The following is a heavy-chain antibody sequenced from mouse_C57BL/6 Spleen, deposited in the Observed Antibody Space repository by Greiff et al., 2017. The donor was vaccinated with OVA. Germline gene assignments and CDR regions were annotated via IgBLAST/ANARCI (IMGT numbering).Heavy chain of an antibody. Sequence: VHVKQSGPVLVKPGASVKMSCKASGYTFTDYYMNWVKQSHGKSLEWIGVINPYNGGTSYNQKFKGKATLTVDKSSSTAYMELNSLTSEDSAVYYCARNYYGSSPWYFDVWGTGTTVTVSS. D-gene: IGHD1-1*01. CDR3: ARNYYGSSPWYFDV. CDR1: GYTFTDYY. J-gene: IGHJ1*03. CDR2: INPYNGGT. V-gene: IGHV1-19*01.